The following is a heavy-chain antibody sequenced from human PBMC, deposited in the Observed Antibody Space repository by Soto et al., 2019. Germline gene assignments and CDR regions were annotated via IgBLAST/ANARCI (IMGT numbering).Heavy chain of an antibody. J-gene: IGHJ5*02. Sequence: SETLSLTCTVSGGSISSSSYYWGWIRQPPGKGLEWIGSIYYSGSTYYNPSLKSRVTISVDTSKNQFSLKLSSVTAADTAVYYCALVVVEYSSSSGLGWFDPWGQGTLVTVSS. D-gene: IGHD6-6*01. CDR1: GGSISSSSYY. V-gene: IGHV4-39*01. CDR3: ALVVVEYSSSSGLGWFDP. CDR2: IYYSGST.